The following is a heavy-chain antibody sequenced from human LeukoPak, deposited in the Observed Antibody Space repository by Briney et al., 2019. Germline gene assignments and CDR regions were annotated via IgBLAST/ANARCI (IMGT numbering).Heavy chain of an antibody. J-gene: IGHJ4*02. CDR3: AKDRALLWFGELSYFDY. CDR2: ISGSGGST. CDR1: GFTFSSYA. D-gene: IGHD3-10*01. V-gene: IGHV3-23*01. Sequence: GGSLRLSCAASGFTFSSYAMSWVRQAPGKGLEWDSAISGSGGSTYYADSVKGRFTISRDNSKNTLYLQMNSLRAEDTAVYYCAKDRALLWFGELSYFDYWGQGPLVTVSS.